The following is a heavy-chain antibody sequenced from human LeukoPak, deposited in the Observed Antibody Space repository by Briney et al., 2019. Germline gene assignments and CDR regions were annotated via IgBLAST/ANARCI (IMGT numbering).Heavy chain of an antibody. Sequence: GASVKVSCKASGYNFISYMHWVRQAPGQGLEWMGIINPSGGSTSYAQKFQDRVTMTRDTSTSTVYMELSSLKSEDTAVYYCAREDVVLVDAVRYYYYGMDVWGQGTTVTVSS. D-gene: IGHD2-8*01. V-gene: IGHV1-46*01. CDR2: INPSGGST. CDR1: GYNFISY. CDR3: AREDVVLVDAVRYYYYGMDV. J-gene: IGHJ6*02.